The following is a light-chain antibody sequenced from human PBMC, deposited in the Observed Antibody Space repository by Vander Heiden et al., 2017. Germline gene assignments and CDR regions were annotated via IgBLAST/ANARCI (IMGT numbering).Light chain of an antibody. CDR2: DVS. J-gene: IGLJ2*01. Sequence: QSALIQPASVTGSPGKSITISCTGTSSDIGGYNYVSWYQQHPGKAPKLLIDDVSNRPSGVSNRFSGSKSGNTASLTISGLQAEDEADYCCTSYTGTSTRVVFGGGTRLTVL. V-gene: IGLV2-14*01. CDR1: SSDIGGYNY. CDR3: TSYTGTSTRVV.